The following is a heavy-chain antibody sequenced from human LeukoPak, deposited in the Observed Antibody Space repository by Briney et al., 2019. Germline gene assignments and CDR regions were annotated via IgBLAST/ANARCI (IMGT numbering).Heavy chain of an antibody. CDR2: INHSGST. Sequence: SETLSLTCAVYGGSFSGYYWSWIRQPPGKGLEWIGEINHSGSTNYNPSLKSRVTISVDTSKNQFSLKLSSVTAADTAVYYCARGSGSYSKRLNWFDPWGQGTLVTVSS. CDR3: ARGSGSYSKRLNWFDP. D-gene: IGHD1-26*01. CDR1: GGSFSGYY. V-gene: IGHV4-34*01. J-gene: IGHJ5*02.